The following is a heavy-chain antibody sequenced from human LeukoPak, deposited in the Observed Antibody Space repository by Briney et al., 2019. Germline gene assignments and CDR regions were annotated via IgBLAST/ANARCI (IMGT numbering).Heavy chain of an antibody. CDR1: GFTFSSYA. V-gene: IGHV3-23*01. Sequence: QPGGSLRLSCAASGFTFSSYAMSWVRHAPGKGLEWVSAISGSGGSTYYADSVKGRFTISRDNSKNTLYLQMNSLRAEDTAVYFCARQLGDCSDGNCYFDYWGQGTLVTVS. CDR3: ARQLGDCSDGNCYFDY. J-gene: IGHJ4*02. CDR2: ISGSGGST. D-gene: IGHD2-15*01.